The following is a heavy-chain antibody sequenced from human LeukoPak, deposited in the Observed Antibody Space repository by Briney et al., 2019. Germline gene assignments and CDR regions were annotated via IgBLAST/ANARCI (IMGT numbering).Heavy chain of an antibody. J-gene: IGHJ5*02. CDR2: IRSKTFGGTT. D-gene: IGHD3-10*01. V-gene: IGHV3-49*03. CDR3: SRASLYYYGSGSHFRFDP. CDR1: GFTFGDYA. Sequence: SGGSLRLSCTASGFTFGDYAMSWIRQAPGKGLEWVGFIRSKTFGGTTGYAASVKGRFTISRDDSKTIAYLQMNSLQTEDTAVYYCSRASLYYYGSGSHFRFDPWGQGTLVTVSS.